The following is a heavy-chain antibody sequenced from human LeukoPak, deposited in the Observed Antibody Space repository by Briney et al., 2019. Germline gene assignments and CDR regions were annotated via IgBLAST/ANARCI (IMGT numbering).Heavy chain of an antibody. V-gene: IGHV3-23*01. CDR2: VSGDASQT. CDR3: AKALDGRGHWYERGADY. Sequence: GGSLRLSCAASGFTFRSYAMSWVRQVPGEGLEWVATVSGDASQTYDSDSLKGRFTISRNNSKNTVYLRMSSLRAEDTAIYYCAKALDGRGHWYERGADYWGQGTLVAVSS. D-gene: IGHD2-21*02. CDR1: GFTFRSYA. J-gene: IGHJ4*02.